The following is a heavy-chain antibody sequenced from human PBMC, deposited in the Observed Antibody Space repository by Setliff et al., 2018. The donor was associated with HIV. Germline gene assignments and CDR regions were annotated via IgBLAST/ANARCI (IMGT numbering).Heavy chain of an antibody. CDR1: GYSFADYA. D-gene: IGHD3-3*01. J-gene: IGHJ2*01. CDR3: ARGGTRYDFWSGYRLGYFDL. CDR2: INTNTGNP. Sequence: ASVKVSCKASGYSFADYAMNWVRQAPRQGLEWMGYINTNTGNPTYAQGFTGRFVFSFDTSVTTAYLQITGLRTEDTAVYFCARGGTRYDFWSGYRLGYFDLWGRGTLVTVSS. V-gene: IGHV7-4-1*02.